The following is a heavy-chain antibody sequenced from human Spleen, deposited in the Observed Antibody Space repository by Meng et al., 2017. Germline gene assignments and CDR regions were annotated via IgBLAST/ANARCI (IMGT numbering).Heavy chain of an antibody. D-gene: IGHD6-13*01. J-gene: IGHJ4*02. CDR2: TYYRSKWYN. CDR3: AREYSSTFDY. CDR1: GDIVSNISAA. V-gene: IGHV6-1*01. Sequence: QVQSLRSSSGLVNPTTTHPLTCALSGDIVSNISAAWNWIRQSPSRGLEWLGKTYYRSKWYNDFAVSVKSRITINADTSKNQFSLQLNSVTPEDTAVYYCAREYSSTFDYWGQGTLVTVSS.